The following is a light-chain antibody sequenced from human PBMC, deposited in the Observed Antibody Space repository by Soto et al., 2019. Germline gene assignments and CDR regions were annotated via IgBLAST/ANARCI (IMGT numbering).Light chain of an antibody. CDR3: QTWDTGSVI. V-gene: IGLV4-69*01. Sequence: QLVLTQSPSASASLGDSVKFTCTLSSGHSSYAIAWHQQQPEKGPRYLMKLNSDGSHNKGDGIPDRFSGSSSGAERYLTISSLQSEDEADYYCQTWDTGSVIFGGGTKLTVL. CDR1: SGHSSYA. J-gene: IGLJ2*01. CDR2: LNSDGSH.